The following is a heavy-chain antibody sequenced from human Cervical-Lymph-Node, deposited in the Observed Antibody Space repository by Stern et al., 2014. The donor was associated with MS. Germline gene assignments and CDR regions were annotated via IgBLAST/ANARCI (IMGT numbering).Heavy chain of an antibody. Sequence: VQLVESGGGLVKPGGSLRLSCAASGFTFASFSMNWVRQAPGTGLEWVSSISNDNRYIYYADSVKGRFTISRDNAKNSLYLHMNNLRVEDTAIYYCAKTKIVVLNCFDSWGQGALVTVSS. CDR1: GFTFASFS. J-gene: IGHJ4*02. CDR3: AKTKIVVLNCFDS. CDR2: ISNDNRYI. V-gene: IGHV3-21*01. D-gene: IGHD2-15*01.